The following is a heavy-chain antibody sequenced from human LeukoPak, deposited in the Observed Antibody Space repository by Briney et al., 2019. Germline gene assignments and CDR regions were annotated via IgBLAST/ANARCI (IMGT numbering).Heavy chain of an antibody. D-gene: IGHD5-18*01. CDR2: IYQSGRT. V-gene: IGHV4-38-2*01. J-gene: IGHJ4*02. CDR1: GYAISSGYF. CDR3: ARIVGYSYGYSDY. Sequence: KPSETLSLTCAVSGYAISSGYFWGWIRQPPGKGLEWIGSIYQSGRTYYNPSLKSRVTMSVDTAKNQFSLKLSSVTAADTAVYYCARIVGYSYGYSDYWGQGTLVTASS.